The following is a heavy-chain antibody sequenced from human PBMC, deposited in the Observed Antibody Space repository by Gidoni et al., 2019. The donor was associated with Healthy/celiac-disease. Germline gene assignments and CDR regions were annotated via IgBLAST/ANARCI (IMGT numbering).Heavy chain of an antibody. J-gene: IGHJ4*02. CDR2: INHSGST. CDR3: ARGDYDFWSGSFDY. CDR1: GGSFRGYY. D-gene: IGHD3-3*01. Sequence: QVQLQQWGAGLLKPSETLSLTCAVYGGSFRGYYWSWIRQPPGKGLEWIGEINHSGSTNYNPSLKSRVTISVDTSKNQFSLKLSSVTAADTAVYYCARGDYDFWSGSFDYWGQGTLVTVSS. V-gene: IGHV4-34*01.